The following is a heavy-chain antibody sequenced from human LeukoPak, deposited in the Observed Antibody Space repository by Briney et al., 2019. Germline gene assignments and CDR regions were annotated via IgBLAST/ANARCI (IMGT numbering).Heavy chain of an antibody. J-gene: IGHJ4*02. CDR3: ARHEGAAAADADYFDY. Sequence: SETLSLTCTVSGGSISSSSYYWGWIRQPPGKGLEWIGSIYYSGSTYYNPSLKSRVTISVDTSKNQFSLKLSSVTAADTAVCYCARHEGAAAADADYFDYWGQGTLVTVSS. CDR1: GGSISSSSYY. V-gene: IGHV4-39*01. D-gene: IGHD6-13*01. CDR2: IYYSGST.